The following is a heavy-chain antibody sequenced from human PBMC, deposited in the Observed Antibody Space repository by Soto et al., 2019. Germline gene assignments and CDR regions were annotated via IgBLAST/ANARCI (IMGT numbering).Heavy chain of an antibody. J-gene: IGHJ4*02. CDR1: GFTFSNFG. CDR3: AGGSGSYYV. V-gene: IGHV3-30*03. D-gene: IGHD1-26*01. Sequence: QVQVVESGGGVVHPEKSLRLSCAASGFTFSNFGMHWVRQAPGKGLEWVAVISNGGTSENYAQSVKGRFTISRDNSKNTLYLQMNSLRAEDTAVYYCAGGSGSYYVWGQGTLVTVSS. CDR2: ISNGGTSE.